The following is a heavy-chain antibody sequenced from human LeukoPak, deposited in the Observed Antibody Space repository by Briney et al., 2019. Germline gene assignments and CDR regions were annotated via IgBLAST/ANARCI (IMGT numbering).Heavy chain of an antibody. CDR1: GGTFSSYA. J-gene: IGHJ4*02. Sequence: ASVKVSCKASGGTFSSYAISWVRQAPGQGLEWMGWISAYNGNTNYAQKLQGRVTVTTDTSTSTAYMELRSLRSDDTAVYYCARDLQRYYYDSSGYYWSYWGQGTLVTVSS. V-gene: IGHV1-18*01. CDR3: ARDLQRYYYDSSGYYWSY. CDR2: ISAYNGNT. D-gene: IGHD3-22*01.